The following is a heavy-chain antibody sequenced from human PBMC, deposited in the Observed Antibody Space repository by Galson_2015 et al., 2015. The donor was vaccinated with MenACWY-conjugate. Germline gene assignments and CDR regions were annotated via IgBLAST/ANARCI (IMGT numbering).Heavy chain of an antibody. CDR2: IIPILGIA. D-gene: IGHD4-11*01. V-gene: IGHV1-69*04. CDR1: GGTFSSYA. CDR3: AREGYSNNYYYYYGMDV. Sequence: SVKVSCKASGGTFSSYAISWVRQAPGQGLEWMGRIIPILGIANYAQKFQGRVTITADKSTSTAYMELSSLRSEDTAVYYCAREGYSNNYYYYYGMDVWGQGTTVTVSS. J-gene: IGHJ6*02.